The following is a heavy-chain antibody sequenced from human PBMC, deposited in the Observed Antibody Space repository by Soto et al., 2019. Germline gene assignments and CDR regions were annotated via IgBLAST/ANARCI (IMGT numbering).Heavy chain of an antibody. Sequence: SATLDLISAVSGRSISLSNWWSFLRQPPGRGVEWSGEIYHSGSTNYNTSLKRRVTISVDKSKNQFSLKLSSVTAADTAVYYCARLGHILTGSICYYYGIDVWGQGTTVTVSS. CDR2: IYHSGST. V-gene: IGHV4-4*02. D-gene: IGHD3-9*01. J-gene: IGHJ6*02. CDR3: ARLGHILTGSICYYYGIDV. CDR1: GRSISLSNW.